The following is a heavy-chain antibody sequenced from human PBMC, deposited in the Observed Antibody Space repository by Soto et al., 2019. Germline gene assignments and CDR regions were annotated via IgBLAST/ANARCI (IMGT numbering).Heavy chain of an antibody. CDR1: GGSISSYY. Sequence: QVHLQESGPGLVKPSETLSLTCTDSGGSISSYYWSWIRQPPGKGLEWIGYIYDTGSNNYNPSRNSRVAVSVKTSTNQFSLKLSSVTAADTAVYYCASVGSSWYLGMDAWGQGTTVTVSS. V-gene: IGHV4-59*01. CDR2: IYDTGSN. D-gene: IGHD6-13*01. J-gene: IGHJ6*02. CDR3: ASVGSSWYLGMDA.